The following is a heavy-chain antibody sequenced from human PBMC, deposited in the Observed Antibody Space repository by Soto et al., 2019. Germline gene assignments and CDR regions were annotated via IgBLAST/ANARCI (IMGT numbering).Heavy chain of an antibody. CDR3: ARGRRTYYYYGMDV. CDR1: GGSFSGYY. J-gene: IGHJ6*02. V-gene: IGHV4-34*01. Sequence: KPSETLSLTCAVYGGSFSGYYWSWIRQPPGKGLEWIGEINHSGSTNYNPSLKSRVTISVDTSKNQFSLKLSSVTAADTAVYYCARGRRTYYYYGMDVWGQGTTVTVSS. CDR2: INHSGST.